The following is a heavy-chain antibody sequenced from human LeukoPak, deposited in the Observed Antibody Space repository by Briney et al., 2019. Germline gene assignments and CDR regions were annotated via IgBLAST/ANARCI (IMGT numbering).Heavy chain of an antibody. J-gene: IGHJ4*02. CDR3: ARRPVLEWLSRPVDY. Sequence: GASVKVSCKASGYTFTSYGISWVRQAPGQGLEWMGWISAYNGNTNYAQKLQGRVTMTTDTSTSTAYIELRSLRSDDTAVYYCARRPVLEWLSRPVDYWGQGTLVTVSS. D-gene: IGHD3-3*01. CDR1: GYTFTSYG. V-gene: IGHV1-18*04. CDR2: ISAYNGNT.